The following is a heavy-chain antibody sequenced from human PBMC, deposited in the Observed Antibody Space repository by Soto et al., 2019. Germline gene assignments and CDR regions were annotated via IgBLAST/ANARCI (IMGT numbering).Heavy chain of an antibody. V-gene: IGHV4-34*01. CDR2: INHSGST. J-gene: IGHJ4*02. CDR1: GGSFSGYY. Sequence: PSETLSLTCAVYGGSFSGYYWSWIRQPPGKGLEWIGEINHSGSTNYNPSLKSRVTISVDTSKNQFSLKLSSVTAADTAVYYCARRRGRLYYFDYWGQGTLVTVSS. CDR3: ARRRGRLYYFDY. D-gene: IGHD5-12*01.